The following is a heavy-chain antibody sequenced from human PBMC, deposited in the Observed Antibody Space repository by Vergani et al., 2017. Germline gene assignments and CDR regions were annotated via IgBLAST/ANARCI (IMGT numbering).Heavy chain of an antibody. V-gene: IGHV3-49*03. CDR2: IRSKAYGGTT. CDR1: GFTFGDYA. CDR3: TRAYCSGCSCYGVRAVDI. Sequence: EVQLVESGGGLVQPGRSLRLSCTASGFTFGDYAMSWFRQAPGKGLEWVGFIRSKAYGGTTEYAASVKGRFTISRDDSKSIAYLQMNSLKTEDTAVYYCTRAYCSGCSCYGVRAVDIWGQGTMVIVSS. J-gene: IGHJ3*02. D-gene: IGHD2-15*01.